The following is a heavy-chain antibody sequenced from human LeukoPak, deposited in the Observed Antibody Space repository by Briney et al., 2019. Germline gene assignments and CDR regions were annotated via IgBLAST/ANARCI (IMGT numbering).Heavy chain of an antibody. V-gene: IGHV4-39*01. CDR2: IYYSGST. CDR1: GGSISSTSYY. D-gene: IGHD5-12*01. J-gene: IGHJ4*02. CDR3: ARGGSGYVVN. Sequence: PSETLSLTCTVSGGSISSTSYYWGWIRQPPGKGLEWIGSIYYSGSTYYNPSLKSRVTISVDTSKNQFSLKLSSVTAADTAVYYCARGGSGYVVNWGQGTLVTVSS.